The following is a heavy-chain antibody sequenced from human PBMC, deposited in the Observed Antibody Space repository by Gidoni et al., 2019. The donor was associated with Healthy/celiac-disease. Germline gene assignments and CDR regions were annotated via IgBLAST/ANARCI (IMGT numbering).Heavy chain of an antibody. D-gene: IGHD3-22*01. CDR3: ARAPPGGGYLLRD. CDR1: GFTFSSYA. J-gene: IGHJ4*02. V-gene: IGHV3-30-3*01. CDR2: ISYDGSNK. Sequence: QVQLVESGGGVVQPVRSLRLSCAASGFTFSSYAMHWVRQAPGKGLEWVAVISYDGSNKYYADSVKGRFTISRDNSKNTLYLQMNSLRAEDTAVYYCARAPPGGGYLLRDWGQGTLVTVSS.